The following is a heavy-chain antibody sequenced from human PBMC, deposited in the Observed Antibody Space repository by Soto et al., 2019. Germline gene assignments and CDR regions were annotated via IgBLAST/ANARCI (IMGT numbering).Heavy chain of an antibody. CDR1: GFTFSSYG. V-gene: IGHV3-30*18. CDR3: AKAPSRITMIVVVTLPDY. Sequence: QVQLVESGGGVVQPGRSLRLSCAASGFTFSSYGMHWVRQAPGKGLEWVAVISYDGSNKYYAASVKGRFTISRDNSKNTLYLQLNSLCADATAVSYCAKAPSRITMIVVVTLPDYWGQGTLVTVSS. D-gene: IGHD3-22*01. CDR2: ISYDGSNK. J-gene: IGHJ4*02.